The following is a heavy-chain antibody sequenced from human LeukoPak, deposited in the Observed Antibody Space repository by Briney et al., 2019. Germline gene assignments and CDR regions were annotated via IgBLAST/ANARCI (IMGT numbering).Heavy chain of an antibody. Sequence: PGGSLRLSCAASGFTFSGYSMNWGRQAVGKGLEWVSYISASSSSIYYADSVKGRFTISRDNAKNSLYLQMNSLRDEDMAVYYCARRGAGRPGADYFQHWGQGILVTVSS. J-gene: IGHJ1*01. D-gene: IGHD3-10*01. V-gene: IGHV3-48*02. CDR1: GFTFSGYS. CDR2: ISASSSSI. CDR3: ARRGAGRPGADYFQH.